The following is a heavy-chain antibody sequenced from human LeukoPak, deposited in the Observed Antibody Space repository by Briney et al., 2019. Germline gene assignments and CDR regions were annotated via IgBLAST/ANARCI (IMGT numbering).Heavy chain of an antibody. CDR1: GFTFSSYA. J-gene: IGHJ4*02. CDR2: ISGSGGST. V-gene: IGHV3-23*01. D-gene: IGHD5-18*01. CDR3: AKGPRAAMVTLFDY. Sequence: GGSLRLSCAASGFTFSSYAMSWVRQAPGKGLEWVSAISGSGGSTYYADSVKGRFTISRDNSKNTLYLQMSSLRAEDTAVYYCAKGPRAAMVTLFDYWGQGTLVTVSS.